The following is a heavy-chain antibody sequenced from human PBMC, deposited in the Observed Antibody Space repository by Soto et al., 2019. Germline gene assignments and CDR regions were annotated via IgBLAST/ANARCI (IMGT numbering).Heavy chain of an antibody. V-gene: IGHV3-23*01. Sequence: GGSLRLSCAASVFPFSNYAVSWVRQAPGKGLEWVSAISSSGDNTYYADSVKGRFTVSRDNFKNMLYLQMSRLRTEDTALYYCAKRGYPLAYCYGMDHWGQGTTVTVSS. J-gene: IGHJ6*02. D-gene: IGHD5-12*01. CDR1: VFPFSNYA. CDR2: ISSSGDNT. CDR3: AKRGYPLAYCYGMDH.